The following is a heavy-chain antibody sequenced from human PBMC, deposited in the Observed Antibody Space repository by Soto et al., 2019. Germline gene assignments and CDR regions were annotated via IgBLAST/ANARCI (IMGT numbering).Heavy chain of an antibody. CDR2: VHHSGTT. V-gene: IGHV4-4*02. Sequence: ASETLSLTCAVSGGSVNTGYWWSWVRQPPGKGLEWIGAVHHSGTTNYIQSLTSRLTMSVDKSRNQVSLELTSVAAADTAVSYCARAVSYRWVYWGQGNLVTVPS. J-gene: IGHJ4*02. D-gene: IGHD3-16*02. CDR3: ARAVSYRWVY. CDR1: GGSVNTGYW.